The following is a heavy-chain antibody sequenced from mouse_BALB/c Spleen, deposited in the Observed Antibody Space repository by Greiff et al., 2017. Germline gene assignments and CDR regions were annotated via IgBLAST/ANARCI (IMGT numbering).Heavy chain of an antibody. CDR3: ARSLLLRAWFAY. V-gene: IGHV3-6*02. CDR2: ISYDGSN. D-gene: IGHD1-1*01. Sequence: VQLKESGPGLVKPSQSLSLTCSVTGYSITSGYYWNWIRQFPGNKLEWMGYISYDGSNNYNPSLKNRISITRDTSKNQFFLKLNSVTTEDTATYYCARSLLLRAWFAYWGQGTLVTVSA. CDR1: GYSITSGYY. J-gene: IGHJ3*01.